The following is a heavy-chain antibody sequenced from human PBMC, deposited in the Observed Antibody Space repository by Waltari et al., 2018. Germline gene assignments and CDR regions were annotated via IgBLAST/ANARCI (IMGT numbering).Heavy chain of an antibody. CDR2: ISSAVRNT. CDR3: ARDIAFGGVIVMNEAFDF. Sequence: QLYLVESGGGVVQPGRSLRPSCEASVFTFSRYGMHWVRRPPGKRFDVVPVISSAVRNTYYANSVRGRFTNSRDNSKNILYLQMNSLGAEDTAVYYCARDIAFGGVIVMNEAFDFRGRGTTVTVSP. D-gene: IGHD3-16*02. V-gene: IGHV3-33*01. CDR1: VFTFSRYG. J-gene: IGHJ3*01.